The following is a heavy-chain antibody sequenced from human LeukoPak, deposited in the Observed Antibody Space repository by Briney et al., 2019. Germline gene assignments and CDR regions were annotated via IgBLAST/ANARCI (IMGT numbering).Heavy chain of an antibody. J-gene: IGHJ4*02. V-gene: IGHV1-18*01. CDR2: ISAYNGNT. Sequence: ASVKVSCKASGYTFTSYGISWVRQAPGQGLEWMGWISAYNGNTNYAQKLQGRVTMTTDTSTSTAYMELRSRRSDDTAVYYCARLDLFSITMVRGEDYWGQGTLVTVSS. CDR1: GYTFTSYG. D-gene: IGHD3-10*01. CDR3: ARLDLFSITMVRGEDY.